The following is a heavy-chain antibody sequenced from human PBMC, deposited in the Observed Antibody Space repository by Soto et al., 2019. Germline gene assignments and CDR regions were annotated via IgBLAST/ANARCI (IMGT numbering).Heavy chain of an antibody. CDR1: GGSFSDYY. D-gene: IGHD6-6*01. V-gene: IGHV4-34*01. J-gene: IGHJ4*02. CDR2: INHSGST. CDR3: ASQLLSARQFDY. Sequence: SETLSLTCSVYGGSFSDYYWSWIRQPPGKGLEWIGEINHSGSTGYNPSLKSRVTISVDTSKNQFSLKLSSMTAADAAVYYCASQLLSARQFDYWGQGTLVTVSS.